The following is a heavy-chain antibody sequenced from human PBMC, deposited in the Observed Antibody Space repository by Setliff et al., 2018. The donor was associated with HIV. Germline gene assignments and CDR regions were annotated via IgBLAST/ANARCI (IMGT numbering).Heavy chain of an antibody. CDR3: ARLREGYNFWSGYSYYYYYMDV. Sequence: SETLSLTCTVSGGSMSSSSYYWGWIRQPPGKGLEWIGSIYYSGRTYYNPSLKSRVTISVDTSKKQFSLKLSSVTAADTAVYYCARLREGYNFWSGYSYYYYYMDVWGKGTTVTVSS. CDR1: GGSMSSSSYY. V-gene: IGHV4-39*01. J-gene: IGHJ6*03. CDR2: IYYSGRT. D-gene: IGHD3-3*01.